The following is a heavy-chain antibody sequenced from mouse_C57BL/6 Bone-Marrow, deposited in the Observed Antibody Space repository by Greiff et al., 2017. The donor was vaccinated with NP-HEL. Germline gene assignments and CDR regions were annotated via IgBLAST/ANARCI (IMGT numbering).Heavy chain of an antibody. CDR3: ARGGLRYAMDH. Sequence: VQLQQSGPELVKPGDSVKISCKASGYSFTGYFMNWVMQSHGKSLAWIGRINPYNGDTFYNQKFKGKATLTVDKSSSTAHMELRRLTSEDSAFYYCARGGLRYAMDHWGQATSVTVSS. CDR2: INPYNGDT. D-gene: IGHD2-2*01. V-gene: IGHV1-20*01. J-gene: IGHJ4*01. CDR1: GYSFTGYF.